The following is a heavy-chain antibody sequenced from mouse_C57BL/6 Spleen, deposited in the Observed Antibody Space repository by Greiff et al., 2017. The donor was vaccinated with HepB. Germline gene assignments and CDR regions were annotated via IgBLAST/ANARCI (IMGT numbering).Heavy chain of an antibody. CDR2: IDPETGGT. V-gene: IGHV1-15*01. Sequence: LQQSGAELVRPGASVTLSCKASGYTFTDYEMHWVKQTPVHGLEWIGAIDPETGGTAYNQKFKGKAILTADKSSSTAYMDLRSLTSEGSAVYYCTRAMDYWGQGTSVTVSS. CDR3: TRAMDY. J-gene: IGHJ4*01. CDR1: GYTFTDYE.